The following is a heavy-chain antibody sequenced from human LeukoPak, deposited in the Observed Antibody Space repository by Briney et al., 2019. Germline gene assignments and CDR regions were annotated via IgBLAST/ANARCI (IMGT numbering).Heavy chain of an antibody. CDR3: ARGEVGADRNFDS. J-gene: IGHJ4*02. CDR1: GESFSGHY. Sequence: SETLSLTCAVYGESFSGHYCSWIRQPPGKGLEWIGEINHSESTNYDPSLKSRVSISVDTSKNQFSLKLSSVTAADTAVYYCARGEVGADRNFDSWGQGTLATVSS. D-gene: IGHD1-26*01. V-gene: IGHV4-34*01. CDR2: INHSEST.